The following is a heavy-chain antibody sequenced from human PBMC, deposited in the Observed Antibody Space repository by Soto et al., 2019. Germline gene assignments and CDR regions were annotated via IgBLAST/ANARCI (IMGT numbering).Heavy chain of an antibody. D-gene: IGHD2-15*01. J-gene: IGHJ6*02. CDR3: ARERIGYCSGGSCYGWGYYYYGMDV. Sequence: QVQLVQSGAEVKKPGASVKVSCKASGYTFTGYYMHWVRQAPGQGLEWMGWINPNSGGTNCAQKFQGWVTMTRDTSISTAYMERGRLRSDDTAVYYCARERIGYCSGGSCYGWGYYYYGMDVWGQGTTVTVSS. CDR1: GYTFTGYY. V-gene: IGHV1-2*04. CDR2: INPNSGGT.